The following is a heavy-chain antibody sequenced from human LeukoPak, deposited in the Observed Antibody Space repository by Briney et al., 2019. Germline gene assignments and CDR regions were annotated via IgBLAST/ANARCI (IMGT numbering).Heavy chain of an antibody. CDR3: ATTYCTNGVCLGGTFDY. D-gene: IGHD2-8*01. J-gene: IGHJ4*02. CDR1: GYTLTELS. V-gene: IGHV1-24*01. Sequence: ASVKLSCKVSGYTLTELSMHWVRQAPGKGLEWMGGFDPEDGETIYAQKFQGRVTMTEDTSTDTAYMELSSLRSEDTAVYYCATTYCTNGVCLGGTFDYWGQGTLVTVSS. CDR2: FDPEDGET.